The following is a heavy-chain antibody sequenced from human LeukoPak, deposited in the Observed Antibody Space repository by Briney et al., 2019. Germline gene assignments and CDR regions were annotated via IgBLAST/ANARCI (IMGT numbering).Heavy chain of an antibody. V-gene: IGHV5-51*01. CDR2: IYPGDSDT. J-gene: IGHJ5*02. D-gene: IGHD4-17*01. CDR3: ARYGDTVTTVSWFDP. CDR1: GYSFTSYW. Sequence: GESLKISCKGSGYSFTSYWIGWVRQMPGKGLEWTGIIYPGDSDTRYSPSFQGQVTISADKSISTAYLQWSSLKASDTAMYYCARYGDTVTTVSWFDPWGQGTLVTVSS.